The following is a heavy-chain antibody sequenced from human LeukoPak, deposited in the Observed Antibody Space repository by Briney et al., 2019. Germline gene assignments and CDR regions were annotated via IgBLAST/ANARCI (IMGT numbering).Heavy chain of an antibody. J-gene: IGHJ4*02. CDR3: ARDGNYYGSGSPPS. V-gene: IGHV3-30*02. CDR1: GFSFTNYG. D-gene: IGHD3-10*01. CDR2: IRYDGGKT. Sequence: GGSLRLSCAASGFSFTNYGMHWVRQAPGKGLEWVAFIRYDGGKTHYVDSVKGRFTVSRGNSNKTLYLQMNGLRAEDTAVYYCARDGNYYGSGSPPSWGQGTLVTVSS.